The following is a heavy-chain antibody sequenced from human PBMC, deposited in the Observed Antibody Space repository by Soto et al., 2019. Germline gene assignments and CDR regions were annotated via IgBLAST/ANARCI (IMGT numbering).Heavy chain of an antibody. Sequence: PGESLKISCKGSGYSFTSYWIGWVRQMPGKGLEWMGIIYPGDSDTRYSPSFQGQVTISADKSISTAYLQWSSLKASDTAMYYCGSTYYNPSLKSRVTISVDTSKSQFSLKLSSVTAADTAVYYCARGTLALTIPNDYGVRRTQRILDYWGQGTLVTVSS. D-gene: IGHD2-21*02. CDR1: GYSFTSYW. CDR2: IYPGDSDT. J-gene: IGHJ4*02. V-gene: IGHV5-51*01. CDR3: GSTYYNPSLKSRVTISVDTSKSQFSLKLSSVTAADTAVYYCARGTLALTIPNDYGVRRTQRILDY.